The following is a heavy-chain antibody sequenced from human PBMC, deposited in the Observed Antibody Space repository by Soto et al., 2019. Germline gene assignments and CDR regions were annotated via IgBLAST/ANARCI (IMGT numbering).Heavy chain of an antibody. Sequence: QVQLQQWGAGLLKPSETLSLGCAVYGESFSGYYWNWIRQPPGKGLEWIGVITDSGSANYKPSLASRVTISVDTSKKQFSLRLNSVTAADAAVYYCARRRRGITMVRGTYAMDVWGQGTTVTVSS. CDR2: ITDSGSA. V-gene: IGHV4-34*01. CDR3: ARRRRGITMVRGTYAMDV. CDR1: GESFSGYY. D-gene: IGHD3-10*01. J-gene: IGHJ6*02.